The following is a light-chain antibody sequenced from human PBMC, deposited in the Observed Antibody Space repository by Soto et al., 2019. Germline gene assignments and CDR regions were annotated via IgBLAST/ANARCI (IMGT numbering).Light chain of an antibody. CDR3: QQRQYWSPIT. J-gene: IGKJ5*01. CDR2: DAS. CDR1: QSAGNF. Sequence: EIVMTQSPSTLSVSPVGTASLSFIASQSAGNFLAWYQHKPGQAPRLLIYDASNRAAGIPARFSGSGSGTDFTLTISSLEPEDFAIYYCQQRQYWSPITFGQGTRLEIK. V-gene: IGKV3-11*01.